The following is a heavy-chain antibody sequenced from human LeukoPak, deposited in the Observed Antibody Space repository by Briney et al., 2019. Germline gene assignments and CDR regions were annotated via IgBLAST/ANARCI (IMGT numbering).Heavy chain of an antibody. Sequence: PGGPLRLSCAASGFTFRNYWMHWVRQVPGKGLVWVSRINSDGSSTAYADSVRGRFTISRDNAKNTLSLQMNSLRAEDTAVYYCAREGAPGGLDYWGQGTLVTVSS. D-gene: IGHD3-16*01. CDR1: GFTFRNYW. V-gene: IGHV3-74*01. CDR3: AREGAPGGLDY. CDR2: INSDGSST. J-gene: IGHJ4*02.